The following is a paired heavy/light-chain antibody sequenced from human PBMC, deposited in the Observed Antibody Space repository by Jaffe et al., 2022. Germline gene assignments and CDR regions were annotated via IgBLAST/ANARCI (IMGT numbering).Heavy chain of an antibody. CDR1: GGSISSGGYS. CDR3: ARGVRRYYYGSGSYNNFNWFDP. V-gene: IGHV4-30-2*01. Sequence: QLQLQESGSGLVKPSQTLSLTCAVSGGSISSGGYSWSWIRQPPGKGLEWIGYIYHSGSTYYNPSLKSRVTISVDRSKNQFSLKLSSVTAADTAVYYCARGVRRYYYGSGSYNNFNWFDPWGQGTLVTVSS. D-gene: IGHD3-10*01. CDR2: IYHSGST. J-gene: IGHJ5*02.
Light chain of an antibody. V-gene: IGLV1-40*01. CDR1: SSNIGAGYD. J-gene: IGLJ2*01. CDR3: QSYDSSLSDVV. CDR2: GNS. Sequence: QSVLTQPPSVSGAPGQRVTISCTGSSSNIGAGYDVHWYQQLPGTAPKLLIYGNSNRPSGVPDRFSGSKSGTSASLAITGLQAEDEADYYCQSYDSSLSDVVFGGGTKLTVL.